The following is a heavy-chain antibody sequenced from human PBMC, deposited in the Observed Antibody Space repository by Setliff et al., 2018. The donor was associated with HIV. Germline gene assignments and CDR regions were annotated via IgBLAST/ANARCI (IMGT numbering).Heavy chain of an antibody. Sequence: GGSLRLSCAASGFTLSIYEMSWVRQAQGKGLEWLGRIKSKRDGGTIDYVAPVKGRFSISRDDLKNTLYLHMNSLKTEDTAIYYCTTDPRDWGQGTLVTVSS. V-gene: IGHV3-15*01. CDR3: TTDPRD. CDR2: IKSKRDGGTI. CDR1: GFTLSIYE. J-gene: IGHJ4*02.